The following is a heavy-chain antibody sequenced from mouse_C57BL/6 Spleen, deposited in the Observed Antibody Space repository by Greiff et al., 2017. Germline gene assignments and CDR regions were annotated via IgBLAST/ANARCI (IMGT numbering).Heavy chain of an antibody. D-gene: IGHD1-1*01. J-gene: IGHJ4*01. V-gene: IGHV1-54*01. CDR2: INPGSGGT. CDR1: GYAFTNYL. Sequence: VKLMESGAELVRPGTSVKVSCKASGYAFTNYLIEWVKQRPGQGLEWIGVINPGSGGTNYNEKFKGKETLTADKSSSTAYMQLSSLTSEDSAVYFCARATTVDAMDYWGQGTSVTVSS. CDR3: ARATTVDAMDY.